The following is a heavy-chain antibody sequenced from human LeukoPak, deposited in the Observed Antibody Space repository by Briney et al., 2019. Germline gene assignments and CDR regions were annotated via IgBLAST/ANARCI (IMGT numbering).Heavy chain of an antibody. Sequence: GGSLRLSCAASGFTFSSLAMSWVRQAPGKGLEWVSAITGSGSNTYYADSVKGRFTISRDNSKNTLYLQMNSLRAEDTAVYYCAKEGGTGYCSSTSCYALFYYYYYMDVWGKGTTVTISS. V-gene: IGHV3-23*01. CDR2: ITGSGSNT. D-gene: IGHD2-2*01. CDR3: AKEGGTGYCSSTSCYALFYYYYYMDV. CDR1: GFTFSSLA. J-gene: IGHJ6*03.